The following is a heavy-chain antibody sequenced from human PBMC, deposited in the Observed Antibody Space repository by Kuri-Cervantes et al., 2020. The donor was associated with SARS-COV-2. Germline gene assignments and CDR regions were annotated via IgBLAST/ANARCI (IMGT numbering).Heavy chain of an antibody. Sequence: ASGKVSCKASGYIFTNYYMSWVRQAPGQGLEWLGIINPSGGGTSYAQKFQGRVTMTRDTSTSTVYMELSSLRSEDTAVYYCARGRLSSDYVDYWGQGTLVTVSS. D-gene: IGHD6-6*01. CDR3: ARGRLSSDYVDY. J-gene: IGHJ4*02. CDR1: GYIFTNYY. V-gene: IGHV1-46*01. CDR2: INPSGGGT.